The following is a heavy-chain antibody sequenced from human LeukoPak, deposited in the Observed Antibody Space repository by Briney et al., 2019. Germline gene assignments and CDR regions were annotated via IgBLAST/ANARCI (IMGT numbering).Heavy chain of an antibody. V-gene: IGHV1-69*05. CDR2: IIPIFDSA. CDR1: GGTFTNYA. D-gene: IGHD3-22*01. J-gene: IGHJ4*02. Sequence: WSSVKVSCKASGGTFTNYAFNWVRQAPGQGLEWMGRIIPIFDSAHYARRFQGRITITTDESSTTAYMTLSSLTSDDTAVYYCASQDASIYSESSTSPTYSDWGQGTLVTVSS. CDR3: ASQDASIYSESSTSPTYSD.